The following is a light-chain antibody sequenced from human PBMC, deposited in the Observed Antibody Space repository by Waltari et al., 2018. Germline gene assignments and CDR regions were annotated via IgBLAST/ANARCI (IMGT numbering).Light chain of an antibody. CDR3: QQYGSSTGLT. J-gene: IGKJ4*01. CDR1: QSVSSSY. CDR2: GAS. Sequence: EIVLTQSPGTLSLSPGERTTLPCRASQSVSSSYLAWYQQKPGQAPRLLIYGASSRATGIPDRFSGSGSGTDFTLTISRLEPEDFAMFYCQQYGSSTGLTFGGGTKVEIK. V-gene: IGKV3-20*01.